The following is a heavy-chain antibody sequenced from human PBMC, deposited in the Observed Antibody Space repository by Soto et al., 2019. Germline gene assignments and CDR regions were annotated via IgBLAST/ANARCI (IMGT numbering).Heavy chain of an antibody. CDR3: ARGAPGPIPNSYFDF. CDR1: GYTFTGYY. D-gene: IGHD3-16*01. J-gene: IGHJ4*02. CDR2: INPNSGGT. V-gene: IGHV1-2*04. Sequence: ASVKVSCKASGYTFTGYYMHWVRQAPGQGLEWMGWINPNSGGTNYAQKFQGWVTMTRDTSISTAYMELSRLRSDDTAVYYCARGAPGPIPNSYFDFWGQGTLVTVSS.